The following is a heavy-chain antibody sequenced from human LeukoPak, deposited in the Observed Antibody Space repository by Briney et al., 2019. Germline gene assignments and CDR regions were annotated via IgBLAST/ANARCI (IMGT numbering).Heavy chain of an antibody. Sequence: ASVKVSCKASGYTFTSYGINWVRQATGQGLEWMGWMNPNSGNTGYAQKFQGRVTMTRNTSISTAYMELSSLRSEDTAVYYCARGNYGSYLYYYYYMDVWGKGTTVTVSS. D-gene: IGHD1-26*01. CDR2: MNPNSGNT. CDR3: ARGNYGSYLYYYYYMDV. V-gene: IGHV1-8*01. CDR1: GYTFTSYG. J-gene: IGHJ6*03.